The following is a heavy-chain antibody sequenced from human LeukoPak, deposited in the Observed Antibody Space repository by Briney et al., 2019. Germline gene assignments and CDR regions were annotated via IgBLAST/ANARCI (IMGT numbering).Heavy chain of an antibody. Sequence: PSETLSLTCSVSGYSISSGYYWGWIRQPPGKGLEWIGSIHSGQTYHNPSLKSRITISVDTSKNQFSLKLSSVTAADTAVYYCARAKVVPGTGMDVWGQGTTVTVSS. CDR3: ARAKVVPGTGMDV. D-gene: IGHD2-21*01. J-gene: IGHJ6*02. CDR2: IHSGQT. V-gene: IGHV4-38-2*02. CDR1: GYSISSGYY.